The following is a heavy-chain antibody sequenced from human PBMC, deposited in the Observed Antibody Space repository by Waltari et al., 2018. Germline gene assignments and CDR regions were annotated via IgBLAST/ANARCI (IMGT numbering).Heavy chain of an antibody. V-gene: IGHV4-39*01. CDR2: IYYSGST. Sequence: QLQLQESGPGLVKPSETLSLTCTVSGGSISSSSYSWGWIRQPPGKGLEWIGSIYYSGSTYYNPSLKSRVTISVDTSKNQFSLKLSSVTAADTAVYYCARSSSGMYNWFDPWGQGTLVTVSS. D-gene: IGHD6-13*01. CDR1: GGSISSSSYS. CDR3: ARSSSGMYNWFDP. J-gene: IGHJ5*02.